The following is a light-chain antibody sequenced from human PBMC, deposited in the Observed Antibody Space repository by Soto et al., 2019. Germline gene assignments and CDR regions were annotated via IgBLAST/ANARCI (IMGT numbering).Light chain of an antibody. Sequence: DIQMTHSPSSLSPSEGNRFTITSRASQSITSYLNWYQQKPGKAPKLLIYAASSLQSGVPSRFSGSGSGTDFTLTISSLQPEDFATYYCQQSYSTPRTFGGGTKVEIK. V-gene: IGKV1-39*01. J-gene: IGKJ4*01. CDR1: QSITSY. CDR2: AAS. CDR3: QQSYSTPRT.